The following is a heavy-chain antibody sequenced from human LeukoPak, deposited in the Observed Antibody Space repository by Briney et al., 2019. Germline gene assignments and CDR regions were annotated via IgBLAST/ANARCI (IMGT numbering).Heavy chain of an antibody. V-gene: IGHV4-59*01. CDR1: GGSISSYY. CDR2: IYYSGST. Sequence: SETLSLTCTVSGGSISSYYWSWIRQPPGQGLEWFGYIYYSGSTNYNPSLKSRVTISVDTSKNQFSLKLSSVTAADTAVYYCARGLSDSWSYYFDYWGQGTLVTVSS. CDR3: ARGLSDSWSYYFDY. J-gene: IGHJ4*02. D-gene: IGHD6-13*01.